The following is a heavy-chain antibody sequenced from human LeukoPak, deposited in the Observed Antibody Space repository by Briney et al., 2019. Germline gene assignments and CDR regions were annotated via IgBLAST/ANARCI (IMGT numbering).Heavy chain of an antibody. CDR1: GFTLNNTR. D-gene: IGHD2-2*01. CDR2: IKGNSDGGTA. V-gene: IGHV3-15*01. Sequence: GGSLILSCVVSGFTLNNTRVTWVRQAPGTGLVWVGRIKGNSDGGTADYATAVKGRFTISREDSKNMVFLQMTSLKIEDIGAYHCTTAPCSTGSCDPDDAFDVWGLGTMVTVSS. CDR3: TTAPCSTGSCDPDDAFDV. J-gene: IGHJ3*01.